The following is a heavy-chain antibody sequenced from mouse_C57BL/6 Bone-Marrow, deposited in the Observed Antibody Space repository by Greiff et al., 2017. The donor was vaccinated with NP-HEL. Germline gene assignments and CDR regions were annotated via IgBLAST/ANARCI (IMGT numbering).Heavy chain of an antibody. CDR1: EYDFPSHD. V-gene: IGHV5-2*01. CDR2: INSDGGST. D-gene: IGHD2-2*01. J-gene: IGHJ4*01. CDR3: ARQDLLWLRRFY. Sequence: VQLKESGGGLVQPGESLKLSCESNEYDFPSHDMSWVRKTPEKRLELVAAINSDGGSTYYPDTMERRFIISRDNTKKTMYLQMSSLRSEDTALYYCARQDLLWLRRFYWGQGTSVTVSS.